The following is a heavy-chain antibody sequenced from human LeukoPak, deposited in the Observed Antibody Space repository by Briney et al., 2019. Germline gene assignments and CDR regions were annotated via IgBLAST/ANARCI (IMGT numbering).Heavy chain of an antibody. CDR3: ARVLRYFDWSKSPTYYYYYMDV. D-gene: IGHD3-9*01. J-gene: IGHJ6*03. CDR1: GYTFTSYG. V-gene: IGHV1-18*01. CDR2: VSAYNGNT. Sequence: GASVKVSCKASGYTFTSYGISWVRQAPGQGLEWMGWVSAYNGNTNYAQKLQGRVTMTTDTSTSTAYMELRSLRSDDTAVYYCARVLRYFDWSKSPTYYYYYMDVWGKGTTVTVSS.